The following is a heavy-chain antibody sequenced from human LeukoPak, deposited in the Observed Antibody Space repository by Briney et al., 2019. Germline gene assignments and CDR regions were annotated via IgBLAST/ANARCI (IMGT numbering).Heavy chain of an antibody. D-gene: IGHD3-22*01. J-gene: IGHJ4*02. CDR2: MNPNSGNT. V-gene: IGHV1-8*01. CDR3: ARVLGSPYYYDSSAYLDY. Sequence: ASVKVSCKASGYTFTSYDINWVRQATGQGLEWMGWMNPNSGNTGYAQKFQGRVTMTRNTSISTAYMELSSLGSEDTAVYYCARVLGSPYYYDSSAYLDYWGQGTLVTVSS. CDR1: GYTFTSYD.